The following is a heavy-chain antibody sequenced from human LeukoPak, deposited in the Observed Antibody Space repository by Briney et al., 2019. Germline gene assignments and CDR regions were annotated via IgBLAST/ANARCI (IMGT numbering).Heavy chain of an antibody. CDR1: GFIFNNYA. CDR2: ISWNSGSI. Sequence: GRSLRLSCAGSGFIFNNYAMRWVRQPPGKGLEWVSGISWNSGSIDYADSVKGRFTISRDNAKNSLYLQMNSLRVEDTAFYYCAKDNRRHYTSGPNPDSLHWGQGALVTVSS. J-gene: IGHJ4*02. D-gene: IGHD6-19*01. CDR3: AKDNRRHYTSGPNPDSLH. V-gene: IGHV3-9*01.